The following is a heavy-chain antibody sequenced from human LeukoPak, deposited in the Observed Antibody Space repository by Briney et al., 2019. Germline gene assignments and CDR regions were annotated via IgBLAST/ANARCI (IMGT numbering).Heavy chain of an antibody. V-gene: IGHV1-69*13. D-gene: IGHD6-6*01. Sequence: SVKVSCKASGGTFSSYAISWVRQAPGQGLEWMGGIIPIFGTANYAQKFQGRVTTTADESTSTAYMELSRLRSDDTAVYYCAREVSSARPDYYYYMDVWGKGTTVTVSS. CDR1: GGTFSSYA. CDR3: AREVSSARPDYYYYMDV. CDR2: IIPIFGTA. J-gene: IGHJ6*03.